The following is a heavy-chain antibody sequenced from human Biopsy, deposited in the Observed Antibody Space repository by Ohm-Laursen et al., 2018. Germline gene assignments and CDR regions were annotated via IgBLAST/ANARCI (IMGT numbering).Heavy chain of an antibody. CDR3: ARVGAGAPSIDYFDY. CDR1: GGSIGSFF. J-gene: IGHJ4*02. CDR2: IYYSGST. V-gene: IGHV4-59*01. Sequence: SQTLSLTCIVSGGSIGSFFWSWIRQPPGKGLEWIGYIYYSGSTNYNPSLRSQVTISVDRSKNQFSLELSSVTAADTAVYYCARVGAGAPSIDYFDYWGQGALVTVSS. D-gene: IGHD1-26*01.